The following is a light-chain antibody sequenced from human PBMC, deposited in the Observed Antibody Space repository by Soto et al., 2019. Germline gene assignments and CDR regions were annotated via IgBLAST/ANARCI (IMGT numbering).Light chain of an antibody. J-gene: IGKJ5*01. CDR1: QTVSSNY. Sequence: EIVLTQSPATLSLSPGASATLSCRASQTVSSNYLAWCQQRPGQAPRLLIYGASTRAAGIPDRFSGSGSGTDFTLTITRLEPEDSAVYFCQQYTGPPTPFGQGTRLEIK. V-gene: IGKV3-20*01. CDR3: QQYTGPPTP. CDR2: GAS.